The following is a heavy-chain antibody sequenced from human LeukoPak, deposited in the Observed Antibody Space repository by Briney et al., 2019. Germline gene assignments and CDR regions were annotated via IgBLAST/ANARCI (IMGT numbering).Heavy chain of an antibody. D-gene: IGHD7-27*01. CDR3: ASSQNWDFDY. V-gene: IGHV4-59*08. CDR2: IYYSGST. J-gene: IGHJ4*02. Sequence: RTSETLSLTCTVSGGSISSYYWSWIRQPPGKGLEWIGYIYYSGSTNYNPSLKSRVTISVDTSKNQFSLKLSSVTAADTAVYYCASSQNWDFDYWGQGTLVTVSS. CDR1: GGSISSYY.